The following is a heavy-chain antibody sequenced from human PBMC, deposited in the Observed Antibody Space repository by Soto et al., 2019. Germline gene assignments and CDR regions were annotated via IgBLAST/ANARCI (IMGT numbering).Heavy chain of an antibody. J-gene: IGHJ6*02. V-gene: IGHV4-31*03. CDR2: INYSGST. CDR1: GGSISSDGNY. CDR3: ARARMVRGIIYYYGIDV. D-gene: IGHD3-10*01. Sequence: QVQLQESGPGLVKSSQTLSLTCTVSGGSISSDGNYWSWIRQHPGKGLEWIGYINYSGSTYYNPSLKSRVSISVDTSKNQFSLKLNSVTAADTAVYYCARARMVRGIIYYYGIDVWGQGTTVTVSS.